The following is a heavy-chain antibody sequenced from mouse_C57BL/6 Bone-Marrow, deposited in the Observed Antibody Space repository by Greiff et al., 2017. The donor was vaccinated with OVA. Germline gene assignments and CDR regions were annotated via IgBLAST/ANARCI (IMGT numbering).Heavy chain of an antibody. CDR1: GYTFTSYG. CDR3: ARRRTGSHYFDY. J-gene: IGHJ2*01. CDR2: IYPRSGNT. D-gene: IGHD4-1*01. Sequence: LQESGAELARPGASVKLSCKASGYTFTSYGISWVKQRTGQGLEWIGEIYPRSGNTYYNEKFKGKATLTADKSSSTAYMELRSLTSEDSAVYFCARRRTGSHYFDYWGQGTTLTVSS. V-gene: IGHV1-81*01.